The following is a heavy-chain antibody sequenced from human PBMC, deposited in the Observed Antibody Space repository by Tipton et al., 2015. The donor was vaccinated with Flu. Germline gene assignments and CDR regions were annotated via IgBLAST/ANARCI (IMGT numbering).Heavy chain of an antibody. V-gene: IGHV3-9*01. D-gene: IGHD3-16*01. CDR1: GFTFEDYA. CDR3: AKFSGGRYFDY. J-gene: IGHJ4*02. CDR2: ISYNGGSK. Sequence: SLRLSCAASGFTFEDYAMHWVRQTPGQGLEWVSGISYNGGSKDYADSVKGRFTISRDNAKNALYLQMNSLRAADTAFYYCAKFSGGRYFDYWGQGTLVTVSS.